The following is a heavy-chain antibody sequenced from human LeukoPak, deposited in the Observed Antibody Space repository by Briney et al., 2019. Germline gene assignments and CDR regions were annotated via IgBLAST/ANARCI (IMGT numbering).Heavy chain of an antibody. Sequence: SETLSLTCTVSGGSISSRGYHWGWIRQPPGKGLEWIGSIYYSGDTYYNPSLKSRVTISVDTSKNQFSLKLSSVTAADTAVYYCVRHRSGGYSYGVLDYWGQGTLVTVSS. V-gene: IGHV4-39*01. J-gene: IGHJ4*02. D-gene: IGHD5-18*01. CDR2: IYYSGDT. CDR3: VRHRSGGYSYGVLDY. CDR1: GGSISSRGYH.